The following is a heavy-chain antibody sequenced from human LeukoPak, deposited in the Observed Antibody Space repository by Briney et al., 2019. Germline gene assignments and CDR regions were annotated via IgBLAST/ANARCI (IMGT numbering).Heavy chain of an antibody. D-gene: IGHD2-2*01. V-gene: IGHV1-69*04. CDR3: ARNADCSSINCPLDY. CDR2: ILPIFDIA. J-gene: IGHJ4*02. Sequence: SVKVSCKASGGTCSSHAISWVRQAPGQGLEWIGRILPIFDIANYAQNIQGRVMITADKSTSTAYMELRSLKSDDTAVYYCARNADCSSINCPLDYWGQGTLVTVSS. CDR1: GGTCSSHA.